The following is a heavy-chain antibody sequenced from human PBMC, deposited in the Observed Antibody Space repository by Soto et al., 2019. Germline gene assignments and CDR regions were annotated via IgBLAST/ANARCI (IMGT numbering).Heavy chain of an antibody. CDR3: ARVFSPDYHVLTCDWFDT. CDR2: IESFNGDT. Sequence: ASVNVSCKASGYTLTGYYMHWARPAPGQGLEWMGWIESFNGDTNYAQKFQGRVTLTRDTSISTAYMELSRLKADDTAVCCCARVFSPDYHVLTCDWFDTWRQGTLVTVSS. D-gene: IGHD3-9*01. CDR1: GYTLTGYY. J-gene: IGHJ5*02. V-gene: IGHV1-2*02.